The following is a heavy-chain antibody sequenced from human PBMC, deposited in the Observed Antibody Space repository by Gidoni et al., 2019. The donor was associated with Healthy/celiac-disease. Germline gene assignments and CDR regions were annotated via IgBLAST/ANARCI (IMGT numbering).Heavy chain of an antibody. J-gene: IGHJ4*02. V-gene: IGHV3-73*01. CDR1: GFTFSGSA. CDR3: TRPFYEGYCSGGSCDPDY. Sequence: EVQLVESGGGLVQPGGSLKLSCAASGFTFSGSAMHWVRQASGKGLEWVGRIRSKANSYATAYAASVKGRFTISRDDSKNTAYLQMNSLKTEDTAVYYCTRPFYEGYCSGGSCDPDYWGQGTLVTVSS. CDR2: IRSKANSYAT. D-gene: IGHD2-15*01.